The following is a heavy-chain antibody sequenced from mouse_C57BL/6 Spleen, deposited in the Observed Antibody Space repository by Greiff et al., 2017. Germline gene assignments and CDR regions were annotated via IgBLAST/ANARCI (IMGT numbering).Heavy chain of an antibody. CDR2: IDPSDSYT. CDR3: AQIGGGYSRGYFDY. J-gene: IGHJ2*01. V-gene: IGHV1-69*01. D-gene: IGHD2-12*01. CDR1: GYTFTSYW. Sequence: QVHVKQPGAELVMPGASVKLSCKASGYTFTSYWMHWVKQRPGQGLEWIGEIDPSDSYTNYNQKFKGKSTLTVDKSSSTAYMQLSSLTSEDSAVYYCAQIGGGYSRGYFDYWGQGTTLTVSS.